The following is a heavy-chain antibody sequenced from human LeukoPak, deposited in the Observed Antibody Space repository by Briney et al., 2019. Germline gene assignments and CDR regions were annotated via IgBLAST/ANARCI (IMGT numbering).Heavy chain of an antibody. CDR1: GFTFSSYE. Sequence: GGSLRLSCAASGFTFSSYEMNWVRQAPGKGLEWVSYISSSGSTIYYADSVKGRFTISRDNSKNTLYLQMNSLRAEDTAVYYCAKGAAAGTKEYFQHWGQGTLVTVSS. J-gene: IGHJ1*01. CDR2: ISSSGSTI. CDR3: AKGAAAGTKEYFQH. D-gene: IGHD6-13*01. V-gene: IGHV3-48*03.